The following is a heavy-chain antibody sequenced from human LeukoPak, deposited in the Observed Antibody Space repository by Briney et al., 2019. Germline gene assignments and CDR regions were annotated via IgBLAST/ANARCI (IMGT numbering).Heavy chain of an antibody. D-gene: IGHD3-10*01. CDR1: GFTFRNYV. V-gene: IGHV3-30-3*01. Sequence: GGSLRLSCAASGFTFRNYVIHWVRQAPGKGLEWVAVTSSDLNVKLYADSVKGRFTISRDNSRSTLYLQMNSLRLEDTAIYYCAREGYYGSGSPPSLYFDYWGQGTLVTVSS. CDR3: AREGYYGSGSPPSLYFDY. J-gene: IGHJ4*02. CDR2: TSSDLNVK.